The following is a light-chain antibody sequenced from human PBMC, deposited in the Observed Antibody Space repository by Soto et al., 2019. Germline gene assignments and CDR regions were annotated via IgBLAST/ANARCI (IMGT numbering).Light chain of an antibody. CDR1: SSYVGGYNY. V-gene: IGLV2-14*01. J-gene: IGLJ1*01. CDR3: SSYITTSTRV. CDR2: EVS. Sequence: QSVLTQPASVSGSPGQSITISCTGTSSYVGGYNYVSRYQQHPGKAPKLMIYEVSNRPSGVSNRFSGSKSGNTASLTISGLQAEDEADYYCSSYITTSTRVFGTGTKLTVL.